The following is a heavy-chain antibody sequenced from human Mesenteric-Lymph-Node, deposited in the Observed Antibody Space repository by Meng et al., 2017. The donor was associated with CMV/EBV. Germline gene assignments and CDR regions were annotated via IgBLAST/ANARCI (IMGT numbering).Heavy chain of an antibody. CDR3: GRAHPASLVQEVPTPTPPDY. CDR1: GFTFNDYG. V-gene: IGHV3-20*04. D-gene: IGHD2-2*02. CDR2: INWNGGRT. J-gene: IGHJ4*02. Sequence: GGSLRLSCNVSGFTFNDYGMNWVRQAPGKGLEWVSGINWNGGRTGYADSVKGRFTISRDNAKNSLYLQMNSLRGEDTALYYCGRAHPASLVQEVPTPTPPDYWGQGTLVTVSS.